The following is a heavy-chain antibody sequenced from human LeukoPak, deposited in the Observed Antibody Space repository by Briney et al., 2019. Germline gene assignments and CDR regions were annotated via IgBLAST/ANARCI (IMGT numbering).Heavy chain of an antibody. CDR3: ARVIGSYGDSAY. CDR1: GFSFSSYS. J-gene: IGHJ4*02. D-gene: IGHD3-16*01. Sequence: GGSLRLSCAASGFSFSSYSMNWVRQAPGKGLEWLSYISSTSSAIYYADSLKGRFTISRDNAKNSLYLQMDSLRAEDTAVYYCARVIGSYGDSAYWGQGTLVTVSP. CDR2: ISSTSSAI. V-gene: IGHV3-48*04.